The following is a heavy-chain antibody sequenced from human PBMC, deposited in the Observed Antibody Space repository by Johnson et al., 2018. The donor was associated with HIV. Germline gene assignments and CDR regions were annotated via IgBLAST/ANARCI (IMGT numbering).Heavy chain of an antibody. J-gene: IGHJ3*02. Sequence: QVQLVESGGGVVQPGGSLRLSCAASGFTFSSYGMHWVRQAPGKGLEWVAVISYDGSNKYYADSVKGRFTISRDHSKNTLYLQMNSLRAEDTAVYYCARDPAIRWSEWDSSGYYSPDAFDIWGQGTMVTVSS. CDR3: ARDPAIRWSEWDSSGYYSPDAFDI. CDR1: GFTFSSYG. CDR2: ISYDGSNK. V-gene: IGHV3-30*03. D-gene: IGHD3-22*01.